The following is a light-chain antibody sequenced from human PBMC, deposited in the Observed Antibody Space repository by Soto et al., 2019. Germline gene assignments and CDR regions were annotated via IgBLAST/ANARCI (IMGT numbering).Light chain of an antibody. CDR2: WAS. CDR3: QQYYSTPPIT. J-gene: IGKJ5*01. V-gene: IGKV4-1*01. CDR1: QSVLYSSNNKNY. Sequence: CKSSQSVLYSSNNKNYLAWYQQKPGQPPKLLIYWASTRESGVPDRFSGSGSGTDFTLTISSLQAEDVAVYYCQQYYSTPPITFGQGTRLEIK.